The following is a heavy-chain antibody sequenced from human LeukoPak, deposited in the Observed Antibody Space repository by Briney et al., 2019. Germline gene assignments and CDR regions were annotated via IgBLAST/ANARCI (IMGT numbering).Heavy chain of an antibody. J-gene: IGHJ3*02. CDR3: ARGPIWNYYSAFDI. CDR1: GDNVSSNSAA. V-gene: IGHV6-1*01. Sequence: SQTLSLTCAISGDNVSSNSAAWNWIRQSPSRGLEWLGRTYYRSKWYNDYAVSVKSRITINPDTSKNQFSLQLNSVTPEDTAVYYCARGPIWNYYSAFDIWGQGTMVTVSS. D-gene: IGHD1-7*01. CDR2: TYYRSKWYN.